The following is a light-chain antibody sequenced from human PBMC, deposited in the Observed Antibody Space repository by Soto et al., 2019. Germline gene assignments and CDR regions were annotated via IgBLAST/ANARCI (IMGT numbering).Light chain of an antibody. Sequence: QSVLTQPPSVSAAPGQKVTISCSGSSANIGSNYVSWYQHLPGTAPKLVIYDSDRRPSEIPDRFSGSKSGTSATLDITGLQTGDEADYYRGAWDGNLRVVLFGGGTKLTVL. CDR2: DSD. J-gene: IGLJ2*01. CDR3: GAWDGNLRVVL. CDR1: SANIGSNY. V-gene: IGLV1-51*01.